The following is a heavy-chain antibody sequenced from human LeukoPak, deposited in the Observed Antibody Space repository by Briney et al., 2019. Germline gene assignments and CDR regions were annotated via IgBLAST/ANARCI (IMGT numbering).Heavy chain of an antibody. CDR1: GFTFSSYS. Sequence: GGSLRLSCAASGFTFSSYSMNWVRQAPGKGLEWVSSISSSSSYIYYADSVKGRFTISRDNAKNSLYLQMNSLRAEDTAVYYCARDRGAGDAFDIWGQGTMVTVSS. D-gene: IGHD3-10*01. V-gene: IGHV3-21*01. J-gene: IGHJ3*02. CDR3: ARDRGAGDAFDI. CDR2: ISSSSSYI.